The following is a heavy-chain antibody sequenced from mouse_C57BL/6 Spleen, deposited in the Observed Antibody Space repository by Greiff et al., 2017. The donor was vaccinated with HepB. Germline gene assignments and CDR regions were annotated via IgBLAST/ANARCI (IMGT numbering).Heavy chain of an antibody. CDR2: INPNNGGT. CDR3: ARDGSSYHYAMDY. D-gene: IGHD1-1*01. CDR1: GYTFTDYY. Sequence: EVQLQQSGPELVKPGASVKISCKASGYTFTDYYMNWVKQSHGKSLEWIGDINPNNGGTSYNQKFKGKATLTVDKSSSTAYMELRSLTSEDSAVYYCARDGSSYHYAMDYWGQGTSVTVSS. J-gene: IGHJ4*01. V-gene: IGHV1-26*01.